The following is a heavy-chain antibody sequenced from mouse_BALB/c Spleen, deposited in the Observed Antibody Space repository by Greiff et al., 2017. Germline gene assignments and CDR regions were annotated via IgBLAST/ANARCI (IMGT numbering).Heavy chain of an antibody. CDR1: GFTFSSYT. CDR2: ISSGGSYT. V-gene: IGHV5-6-4*01. J-gene: IGHJ4*01. Sequence: EVQRVESGGGLVKPGGSLKLSCAASGFTFSSYTMSWVRQTPEMRLEWVATISSGGSYTYYPDSVKGRFTISRDNAKNTLYLQMSSLKSEDTAMYYCTRDAMDYWGQGTSVTVSS. CDR3: TRDAMDY.